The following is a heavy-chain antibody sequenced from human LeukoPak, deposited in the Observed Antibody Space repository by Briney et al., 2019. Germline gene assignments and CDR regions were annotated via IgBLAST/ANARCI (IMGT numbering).Heavy chain of an antibody. CDR1: GFTVSSNY. CDR3: ARDRDGDEDFDY. V-gene: IGHV3/OR16-9*01. J-gene: IGHJ4*02. D-gene: IGHD4-17*01. CDR2: TSVNGAVT. Sequence: PGGSLRLSCAASGFTVSSNYMSWVRRAPGKGLEWLSHTSVNGAVTTYADSVKGRFTISSDTAKNSLYLQLNSLTVGDTAMYYCARDRDGDEDFDYWGRGTLVTVSS.